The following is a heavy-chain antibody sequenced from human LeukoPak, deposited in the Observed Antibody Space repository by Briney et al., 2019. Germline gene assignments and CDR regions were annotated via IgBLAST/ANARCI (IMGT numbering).Heavy chain of an antibody. CDR1: GFTVSSNY. D-gene: IGHD5-24*01. Sequence: GGSLRLSCAASGFTVSSNYMSWVRQAPGKGLEWVSVIYSGGSTYYADSVKGRFTISRDNSKNTLYLQMNSLRAEDTAVYYCARDGYKKLDAFDIWGQGTMVTVSS. CDR3: ARDGYKKLDAFDI. J-gene: IGHJ3*02. V-gene: IGHV3-66*01. CDR2: IYSGGST.